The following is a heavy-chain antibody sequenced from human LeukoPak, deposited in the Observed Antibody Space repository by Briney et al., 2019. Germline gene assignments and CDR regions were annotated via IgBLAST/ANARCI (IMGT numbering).Heavy chain of an antibody. D-gene: IGHD2-2*01. CDR1: GGSISSSSHY. CDR2: IYYSGIT. J-gene: IGHJ4*02. V-gene: IGHV4-39*01. Sequence: PSETLSLTCTVSGGSISSSSHYWGWIRQPPGKGLEWIGSIYYSGITYYNPSLRSRVTISVDTSKNQFSLKLSSVTATDTAVYYCHFKYCSSSICFYYFDYWGQGTLVTVSS. CDR3: HFKYCSSSICFYYFDY.